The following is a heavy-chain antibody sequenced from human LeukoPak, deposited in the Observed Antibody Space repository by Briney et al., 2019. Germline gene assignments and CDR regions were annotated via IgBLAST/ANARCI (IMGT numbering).Heavy chain of an antibody. V-gene: IGHV1-69*04. CDR2: IIPILGIA. Sequence: ASVTVSCKASGGTFSSYAFSWVRHGPGQGLELMGRIIPILGIANYAQKFQGRVTFTADKSTSTAYMELSSLRAEDTAVYCCARDMITFGGVIVMGDYWGQGTLVTVSS. CDR3: ARDMITFGGVIVMGDY. D-gene: IGHD3-16*02. CDR1: GGTFSSYA. J-gene: IGHJ4*02.